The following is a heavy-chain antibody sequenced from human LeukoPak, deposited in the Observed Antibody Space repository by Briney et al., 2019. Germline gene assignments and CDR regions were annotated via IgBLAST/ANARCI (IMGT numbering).Heavy chain of an antibody. CDR3: ASSRPYYYDSSGYYHLPFDY. Sequence: SETLSLTCAVYGGSFSGYYWSWIRQPPGKGLEWIGEINHSGSTNYNPSLKSRVTISVDTSKNQFSLKLSSVTAADTAVYYCASSRPYYYDSSGYYHLPFDYWGQGTLVTVSS. CDR2: INHSGST. J-gene: IGHJ4*02. D-gene: IGHD3-22*01. CDR1: GGSFSGYY. V-gene: IGHV4-34*01.